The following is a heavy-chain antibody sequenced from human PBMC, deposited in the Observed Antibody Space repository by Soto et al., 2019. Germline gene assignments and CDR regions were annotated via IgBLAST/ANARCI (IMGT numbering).Heavy chain of an antibody. CDR1: GGSISSSSYY. D-gene: IGHD3-10*01. CDR3: ARHVHYYGSGSYYPLLDY. Sequence: ETLSLTCTVSGGSISSSSYYWGWIRQPPGKGLEWIGSIYYSGSTYYNPSLKSRVTISVDTSKNQFSLKLSSVTAADTAVYYCARHVHYYGSGSYYPLLDYWGQGTLVTVSS. CDR2: IYYSGST. J-gene: IGHJ4*02. V-gene: IGHV4-39*01.